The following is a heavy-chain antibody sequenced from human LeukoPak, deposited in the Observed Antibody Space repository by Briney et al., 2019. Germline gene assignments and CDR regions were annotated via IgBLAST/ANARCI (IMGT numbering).Heavy chain of an antibody. CDR2: IIPILGIA. CDR3: ARVPYCSGGSCYDNYFDY. D-gene: IGHD2-15*01. CDR1: GGTFSSYA. V-gene: IGHV1-69*04. J-gene: IGHJ4*02. Sequence: SVKVSCKASGGTFSSYAISWVRQAPGQGLEWMGRIIPILGIANYAQKFQGRVTITADKSTSTAYMELSSLRSEDTAVYYCARVPYCSGGSCYDNYFDYWGQGTLVTVSS.